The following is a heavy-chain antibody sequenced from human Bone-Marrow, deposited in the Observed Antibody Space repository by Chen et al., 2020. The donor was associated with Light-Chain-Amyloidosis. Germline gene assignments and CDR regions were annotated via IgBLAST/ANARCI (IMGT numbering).Heavy chain of an antibody. CDR2: ISGSGGNI. CDR3: APPPPDGRLGEFLLYFDY. V-gene: IGHV3-23*01. Sequence: EVQLLESGGGLVQPGESLRLSCVASGFTFSNYAMNWVRQAPGKGLEWVSSISGSGGNIYYADSVKGRFSISRDNSKNTLYLQMNRLRAEDTAVYYCAPPPPDGRLGEFLLYFDYWGQGTLVTVSS. D-gene: IGHD3-16*01. CDR1: GFTFSNYA. J-gene: IGHJ4*02.